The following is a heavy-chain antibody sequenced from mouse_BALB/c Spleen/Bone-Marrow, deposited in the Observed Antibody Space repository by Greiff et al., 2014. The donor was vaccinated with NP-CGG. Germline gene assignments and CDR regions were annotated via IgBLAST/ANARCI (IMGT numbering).Heavy chain of an antibody. D-gene: IGHD4-1*01. CDR2: ISSGSSTI. Sequence: DVHLVESGGGLVQPGGSRKLSCAASGFTFSSFGMHWVRQAPERGLEWVAYISSGSSTIYYADTVKGRFTISRDNPKNTLFLQMTSLRSEDTARYYCTRGGNWEDFDYWGQGTTLTVSS. CDR1: GFTFSSFG. CDR3: TRGGNWEDFDY. J-gene: IGHJ2*01. V-gene: IGHV5-17*02.